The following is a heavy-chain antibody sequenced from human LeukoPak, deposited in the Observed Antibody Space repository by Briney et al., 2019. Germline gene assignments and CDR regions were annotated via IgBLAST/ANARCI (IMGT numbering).Heavy chain of an antibody. V-gene: IGHV4-59*01. CDR1: GGSISSYY. D-gene: IGHD6-13*01. J-gene: IGHJ4*02. Sequence: SETLSLTCTVSGGSISSYYWSWIRQPPGKGLEWIGYIYYSGSTNYNPSLKSRVTISVDTSKNQFSLRLSSVTAADTAVYYCARDFRPVVGAAGTFDYWGQGTLVTVSS. CDR3: ARDFRPVVGAAGTFDY. CDR2: IYYSGST.